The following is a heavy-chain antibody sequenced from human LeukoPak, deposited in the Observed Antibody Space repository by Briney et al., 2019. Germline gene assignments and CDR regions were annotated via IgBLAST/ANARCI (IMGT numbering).Heavy chain of an antibody. CDR3: ARARSRYNWFDP. V-gene: IGHV4-34*01. J-gene: IGHJ5*02. CDR2: INHSGST. Sequence: SETLSLTCAVYGGSFSGYYWSWIRQPPGKGLEWIGEINHSGSTNYNPSLKSRVTISVDTSKNQFSLRLSSVTAADTAVYYCARARSRYNWFDPWGQGTLVTVSS. D-gene: IGHD2-15*01. CDR1: GGSFSGYY.